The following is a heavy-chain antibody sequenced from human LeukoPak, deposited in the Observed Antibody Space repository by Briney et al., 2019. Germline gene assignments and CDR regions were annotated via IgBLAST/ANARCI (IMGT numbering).Heavy chain of an antibody. V-gene: IGHV4-34*01. D-gene: IGHD3-10*01. Sequence: PSETLSLTCAVYGGSFSGYYWSWIRQPPGKGLEWIGEINHSGSTNYNPSLKSRVTISVDTSKNQFSLKLSSVTAADTAVYYCARVNRGVIRRFDPWGQGTLVTVSS. J-gene: IGHJ5*02. CDR2: INHSGST. CDR1: GGSFSGYY. CDR3: ARVNRGVIRRFDP.